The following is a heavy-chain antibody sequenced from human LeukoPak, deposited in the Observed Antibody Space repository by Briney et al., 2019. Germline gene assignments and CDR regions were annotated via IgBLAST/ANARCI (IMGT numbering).Heavy chain of an antibody. CDR1: GGTFSSYA. V-gene: IGHV1-69*05. D-gene: IGHD1-26*01. CDR2: IIPIFGTA. CDR3: ARVGGRKYSGGYGT. J-gene: IGHJ4*02. Sequence: ASVKVSCKASGGTFSSYAISWVRQAPGQGLEWMGGIIPIFGTANYAQKFQGRVTITTDESTSTAYMELSSLRSEDTAVYYCARVGGRKYSGGYGTWGQGTLVTVSS.